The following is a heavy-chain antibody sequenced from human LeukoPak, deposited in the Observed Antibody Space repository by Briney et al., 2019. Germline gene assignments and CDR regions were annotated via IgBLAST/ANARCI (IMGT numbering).Heavy chain of an antibody. Sequence: SETLSLTCTVSGGSISSYYWSWIRQPPGKGLEWIGYIYYSGSTNYNPSLKSRVTMSVDTSKNQFSLKLSSVTAADTAMYYCARAGRWSGYNWFDPWGQGTLVTVSS. J-gene: IGHJ5*02. CDR1: GGSISSYY. V-gene: IGHV4-59*12. CDR3: ARAGRWSGYNWFDP. CDR2: IYYSGST. D-gene: IGHD3-3*01.